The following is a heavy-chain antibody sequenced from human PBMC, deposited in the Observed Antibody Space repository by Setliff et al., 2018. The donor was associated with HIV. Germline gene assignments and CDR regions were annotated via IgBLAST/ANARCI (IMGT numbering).Heavy chain of an antibody. CDR3: MRPHSGRGGGAWFDP. V-gene: IGHV4-38-2*01. CDR1: GYSISTAYY. D-gene: IGHD6-19*01. J-gene: IGHJ5*02. Sequence: SETLSLTCAVSGYSISTAYYWGWIRQPPGKGLEWIGSVYHSGTTYYNPSLKSRVTISVDMSNNQFSLKVTSVTAADTAVYYCMRPHSGRGGGAWFDPWGQGALVTVSS. CDR2: VYHSGTT.